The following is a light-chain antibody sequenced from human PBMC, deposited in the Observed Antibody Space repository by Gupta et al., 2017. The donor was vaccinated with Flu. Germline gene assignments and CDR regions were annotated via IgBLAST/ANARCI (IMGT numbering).Light chain of an antibody. J-gene: IGLJ3*02. Sequence: QTVVTKEPSFSVSPGGTVTLTCGLSSGSVSTNYYPTWYQQTPGQALRTLIYSTNTRSAGVPDRFSGSILGNKAALTITGAQADDDSYYYCLLYMGSGISVFGGGTKVTVL. CDR3: LLYMGSGISV. CDR2: STN. V-gene: IGLV8-61*01. CDR1: SGSVSTNYY.